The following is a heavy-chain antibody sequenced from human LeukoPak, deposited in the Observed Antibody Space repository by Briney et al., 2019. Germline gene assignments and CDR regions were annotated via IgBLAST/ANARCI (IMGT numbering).Heavy chain of an antibody. D-gene: IGHD3-3*01. CDR1: GGTFSSYA. Sequence: SVKVSCTASGGTFSSYAISWVRQAPGQGLEWMGGIIPIFGTANYAQKFQGRVTITADESTSTAYMELSSLRSEDTAVYYCALADYDFWSGYPAPYYYYGMDVWGQGTTVTVSS. V-gene: IGHV1-69*13. CDR2: IIPIFGTA. CDR3: ALADYDFWSGYPAPYYYYGMDV. J-gene: IGHJ6*02.